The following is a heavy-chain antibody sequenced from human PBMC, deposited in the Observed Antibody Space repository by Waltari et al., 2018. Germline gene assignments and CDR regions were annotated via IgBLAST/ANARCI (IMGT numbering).Heavy chain of an antibody. V-gene: IGHV3-30*02. CDR2: IRYDGSNK. D-gene: IGHD3-10*01. Sequence: QVQLVESGGGVVQPGGSLRLSCAASGFPFSSYGMHWVRQAPGKGLEWVAFIRYDGSNKYYADSVKGRFTISRDNSKNTLYLQMNSLRAEDTAVYYCANDGSGSYYYFDYWGQGTLVTVSS. CDR1: GFPFSSYG. J-gene: IGHJ4*02. CDR3: ANDGSGSYYYFDY.